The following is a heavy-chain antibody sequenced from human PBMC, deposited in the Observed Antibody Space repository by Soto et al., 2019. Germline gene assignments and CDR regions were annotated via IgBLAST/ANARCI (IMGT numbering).Heavy chain of an antibody. CDR2: ITGGVGVT. CDR3: AKFQGETFNKWYFHY. CDR1: GFTFSSYA. J-gene: IGHJ4*02. V-gene: IGHV3-23*01. Sequence: EVQLLESGGGLVQPGGSLRLSCAASGFTFSSYAMTWVRQAPGKGLEWVSVITGGVGVTYYADSVKGRFTISRDNSKNTLYLQINSLRAEDTAVYKSAKFQGETFNKWYFHYWGQGTLVTVSS. D-gene: IGHD3-16*01.